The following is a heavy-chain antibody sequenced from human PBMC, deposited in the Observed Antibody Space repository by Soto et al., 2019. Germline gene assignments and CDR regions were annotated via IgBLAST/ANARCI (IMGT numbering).Heavy chain of an antibody. Sequence: ASLKVSGKASGYTFTSYGIIWVRQAPGQGLEWMGWISAYNGNTNYAQKLQGRVTMTTDTSTSTAYMELRSLRSDDTAVYYCERDRDYGDYPDAFDIWGQGTMVNV. CDR2: ISAYNGNT. D-gene: IGHD4-17*01. V-gene: IGHV1-18*04. CDR1: GYTFTSYG. J-gene: IGHJ3*02. CDR3: ERDRDYGDYPDAFDI.